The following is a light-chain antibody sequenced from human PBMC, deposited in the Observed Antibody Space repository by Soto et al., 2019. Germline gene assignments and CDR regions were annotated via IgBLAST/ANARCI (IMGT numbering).Light chain of an antibody. Sequence: DIQVTQSPPTLSASVGXRVTITCRASQTISTWMAWYQQKPGKAPKLLVYDASTLQSGVASRFSGSGSGTEFTLIISGLQPDDSATYYCQQYTNTNNPWMFGQGTKVEIK. CDR1: QTISTW. J-gene: IGKJ2*01. CDR2: DAS. CDR3: QQYTNTNNPWM. V-gene: IGKV1-5*01.